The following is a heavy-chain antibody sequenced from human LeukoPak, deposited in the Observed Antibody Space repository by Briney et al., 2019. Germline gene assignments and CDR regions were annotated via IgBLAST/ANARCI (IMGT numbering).Heavy chain of an antibody. V-gene: IGHV3-21*01. CDR2: ISSSSSYI. CDR3: ARFALKTPPTD. J-gene: IGHJ4*02. Sequence: GGSLRLSCAASEVTFSTYTMTWVRQAPGKGLEWVSSISSSSSYIYYADSVKGRFTISRDNAKNSLYLQMNSLRAEDTAVYYCARFALKTPPTDWGQGTLVTVSS. CDR1: EVTFSTYT.